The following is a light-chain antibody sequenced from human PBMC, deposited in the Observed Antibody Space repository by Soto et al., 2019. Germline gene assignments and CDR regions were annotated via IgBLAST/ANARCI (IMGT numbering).Light chain of an antibody. CDR2: GAS. V-gene: IGKV3-20*01. CDR1: QSVRDN. J-gene: IGKJ3*01. Sequence: EILLTQSPGALAVSPGEVATLSCRASQSVRDNLAWYQQKPGQAPRLLIYGASSRATGIPDRFSGSGSGTVFTLTINRLEPEDFAVYYCQQYGSSPFTFGPGTKVDI. CDR3: QQYGSSPFT.